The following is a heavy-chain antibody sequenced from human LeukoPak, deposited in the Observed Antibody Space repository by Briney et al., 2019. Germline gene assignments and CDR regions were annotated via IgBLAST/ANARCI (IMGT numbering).Heavy chain of an antibody. CDR1: VRNCSSYA. V-gene: IGHV1-69*13. Sequence: SVNVSCKASVRNCSSYAISWVRQAPGQGLEWQGGIIPIFGTANYAQKFQGRVAITADESTSTAYMELSSLRSEDTAVYYCARGFVSGSYFFDYWGQGTLVTVSS. CDR3: ARGFVSGSYFFDY. J-gene: IGHJ4*02. CDR2: IIPIFGTA. D-gene: IGHD1-26*01.